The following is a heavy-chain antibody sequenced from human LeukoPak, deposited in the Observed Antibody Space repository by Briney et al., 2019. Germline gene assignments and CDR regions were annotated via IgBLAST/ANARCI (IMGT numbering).Heavy chain of an antibody. CDR3: ARDNLVPNIAAAGTDY. V-gene: IGHV4-59*12. CDR1: GGSISSYY. Sequence: SETLSLTCTVSGGSISSYYWSWIRQPPGKGLEWIGYIYYSGSTNYNPSLKSRVTISVDTSKNQFSLKLSSVTAADTAVYYCARDNLVPNIAAAGTDYWGQGTLVTVSS. J-gene: IGHJ4*02. CDR2: IYYSGST. D-gene: IGHD6-13*01.